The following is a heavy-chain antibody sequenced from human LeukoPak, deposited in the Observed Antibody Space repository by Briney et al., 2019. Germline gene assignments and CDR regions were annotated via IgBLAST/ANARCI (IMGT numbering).Heavy chain of an antibody. Sequence: GGSLRLSCAASGFTFSSYGMHWVRQAPGKGLEWVAVISYDGSNKHYADSVKGRFTISRDNSKNTLYLQMNSLRAEDTAVYYCARTYYDFWSGSGLDYWGQGTLVTVSS. CDR3: ARTYYDFWSGSGLDY. CDR2: ISYDGSNK. V-gene: IGHV3-30*03. J-gene: IGHJ4*02. CDR1: GFTFSSYG. D-gene: IGHD3-3*01.